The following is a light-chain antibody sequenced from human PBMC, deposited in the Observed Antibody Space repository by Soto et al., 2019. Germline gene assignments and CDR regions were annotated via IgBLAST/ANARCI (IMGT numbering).Light chain of an antibody. Sequence: QSVLTQPPSVSGAPGQRVTISCTGSSSNIGAGYDVHWYQQLPGTAPKLLIYGNSNRPSGVPDRFSGSKSGTSASLAITGLQAEDEADYYCQSYASSLSVPYVFGTGTQVTVL. CDR2: GNS. V-gene: IGLV1-40*01. CDR1: SSNIGAGYD. CDR3: QSYASSLSVPYV. J-gene: IGLJ1*01.